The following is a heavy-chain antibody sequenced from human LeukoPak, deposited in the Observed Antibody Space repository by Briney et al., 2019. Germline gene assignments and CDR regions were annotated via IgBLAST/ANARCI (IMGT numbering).Heavy chain of an antibody. D-gene: IGHD5-24*01. CDR2: ISYEGSNK. J-gene: IGHJ4*02. Sequence: GRSLRLSCAASGFTFSSYGRHWDRQAPGKGLERVAVISYEGSNKYYADSVKGRFTISRDNSKNTLYLQRNSLRAEDTAVYYCAKDGRWLQYYFDYWGQGTLVTVSS. CDR3: AKDGRWLQYYFDY. V-gene: IGHV3-30*18. CDR1: GFTFSSYG.